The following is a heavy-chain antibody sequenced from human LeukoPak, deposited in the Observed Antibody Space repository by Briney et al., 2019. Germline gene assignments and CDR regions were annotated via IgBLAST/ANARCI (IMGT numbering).Heavy chain of an antibody. CDR3: AKAASASAAIDY. CDR1: GFTFSYYT. V-gene: IGHV3-30*02. CDR2: IRYDGSNK. D-gene: IGHD2-2*01. Sequence: GGSLRLSCAASGFTFSYYTMNWVRQAPGKGLEWVAFIRYDGSNKYYADSVKGRFTISRDNSKNTLYLQMNSLRAEDTAVYYCAKAASASAAIDYWGQGTLVTVSS. J-gene: IGHJ4*02.